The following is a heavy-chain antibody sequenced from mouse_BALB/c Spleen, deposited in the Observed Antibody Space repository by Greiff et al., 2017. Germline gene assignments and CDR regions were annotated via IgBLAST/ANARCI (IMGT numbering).Heavy chain of an antibody. V-gene: IGHV14-1*02. CDR1: GFNIKDYY. Sequence: EVKLMESGAELVRPGALVKLSCKASGFNIKDYYMHWVKQRPEQGLEWIGWIDPENGNTIYDPKFQGKASITADTSSNTAYLQLSSLTSEDTAVYYCARYGSYFDYWGQGTTLTVSS. CDR3: ARYGSYFDY. CDR2: IDPENGNT. D-gene: IGHD2-1*01. J-gene: IGHJ2*01.